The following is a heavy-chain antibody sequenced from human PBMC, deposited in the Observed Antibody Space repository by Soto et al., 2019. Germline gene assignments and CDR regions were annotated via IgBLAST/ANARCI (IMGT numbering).Heavy chain of an antibody. Sequence: PGESLKISCKGSGYSFTSYWISWVRQMPGKGLEWMGRIDPSDSYTNYSPSLQGHVTISADKSISAAYLLWSSLKASATSLYHCARLDGSMVSDVWGKGTTVTVSS. V-gene: IGHV5-10-1*01. D-gene: IGHD3-22*01. CDR2: IDPSDSYT. CDR1: GYSFTSYW. CDR3: ARLDGSMVSDV. J-gene: IGHJ6*04.